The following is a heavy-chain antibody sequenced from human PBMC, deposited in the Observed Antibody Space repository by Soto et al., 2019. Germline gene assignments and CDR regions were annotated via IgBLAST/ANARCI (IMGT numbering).Heavy chain of an antibody. CDR1: GGSIRNNY. D-gene: IGHD2-2*02. CDR3: GRGRLYYNF. Sequence: PSETLSLTCTVSGGSIRNNYWSWIRQPPGKGLEWIGYIYYSGSTNYNPSLKSRVTISVDTSKNQFSLKLSSMIAADTAVYYCGRGRLYYNFWGQGTLVTVSS. V-gene: IGHV4-59*12. CDR2: IYYSGST. J-gene: IGHJ4*02.